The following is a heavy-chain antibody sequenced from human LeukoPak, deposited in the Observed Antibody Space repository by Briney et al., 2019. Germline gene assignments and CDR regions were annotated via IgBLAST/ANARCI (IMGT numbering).Heavy chain of an antibody. J-gene: IGHJ4*02. D-gene: IGHD2-2*01. CDR3: ARERGYCSSTSCFYFDY. Sequence: GASVKVSCKASGYTFTSYGISWVRQAPGQGLEWMGIINPSGGSTSYAQKFQGRVTMTRDTSTSTVYMELSSLRSEDTAVYYCARERGYCSSTSCFYFDYWGQGTLVTVSS. CDR1: GYTFTSYG. CDR2: INPSGGST. V-gene: IGHV1-46*01.